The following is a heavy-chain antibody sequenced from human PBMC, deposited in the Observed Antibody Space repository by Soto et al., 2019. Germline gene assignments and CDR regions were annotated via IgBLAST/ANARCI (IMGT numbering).Heavy chain of an antibody. V-gene: IGHV3-23*01. Sequence: GGSLRLSCVASGFTFSDYAMTWVRQAPGKGLEWVATISATGGNIEYTDSLKGRFTISRDNSKNTLYLQLNGLTSDDTAVHYCAKVAGGLGYFDLWGRGALVTVSS. J-gene: IGHJ2*01. CDR1: GFTFSDYA. D-gene: IGHD3-16*01. CDR2: ISATGGNI. CDR3: AKVAGGLGYFDL.